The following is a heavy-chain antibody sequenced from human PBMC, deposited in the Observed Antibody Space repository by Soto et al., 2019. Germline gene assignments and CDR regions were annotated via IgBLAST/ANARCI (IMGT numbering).Heavy chain of an antibody. D-gene: IGHD2-2*03. J-gene: IGHJ4*02. CDR3: ARTGERWILGYYFDY. Sequence: QVQLQESGPGLVKPSQTLSLTCTVSGGSISSGGYYWSWIRQHPGKGLEWIGYIYYSGSTYYNPSLKSRVNXPXXXSXXQFSLKLSSVTAADTAVYYCARTGERWILGYYFDYWGQGTLVTVSS. CDR1: GGSISSGGYY. V-gene: IGHV4-31*03. CDR2: IYYSGST.